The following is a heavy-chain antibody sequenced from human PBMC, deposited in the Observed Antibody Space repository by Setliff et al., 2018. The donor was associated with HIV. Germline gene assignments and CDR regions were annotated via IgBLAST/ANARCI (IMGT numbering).Heavy chain of an antibody. Sequence: PSETLSLTCTVSGGSVSSGDYYWSWIRQHPGKGLEWIGYIFYSGSTYYNPSLKSRVTISVDTSKNQLSLSLTSVTAADTAVYYCARVRLTMIMMVDYFDQWGQGTLVTVSS. CDR3: ARVRLTMIMMVDYFDQ. D-gene: IGHD3-22*01. CDR1: GGSVSSGDYY. CDR2: IFYSGST. V-gene: IGHV4-31*03. J-gene: IGHJ4*03.